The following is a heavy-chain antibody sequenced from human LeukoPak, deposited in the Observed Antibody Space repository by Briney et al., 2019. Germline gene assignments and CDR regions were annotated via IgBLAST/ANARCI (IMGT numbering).Heavy chain of an antibody. V-gene: IGHV4-34*01. D-gene: IGHD3-10*01. CDR1: GGSFSGYY. Sequence: PSETLSLTCAVYGGSFSGYYWSWIRQPPGKGLEWIGEINHSGSTNYNPSLKSRVTISVDTSKNQFSLKLSSVTAADTAVYYCARLPRITMVRGVPYYYYYMDVWGKGTTVTVSS. CDR2: INHSGST. J-gene: IGHJ6*03. CDR3: ARLPRITMVRGVPYYYYYMDV.